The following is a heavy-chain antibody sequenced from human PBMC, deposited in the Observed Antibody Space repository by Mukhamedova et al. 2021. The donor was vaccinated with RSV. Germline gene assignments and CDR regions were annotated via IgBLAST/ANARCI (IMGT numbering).Heavy chain of an antibody. V-gene: IGHV3-11*06. J-gene: IGHJ4*02. Sequence: YAKYADSVKGRFIISRDNAKKTVYLQMDSLRVDDTAIYYCARARLGSSWSFDSCGQGTLVTVSS. CDR2: YA. CDR3: ARARLGSSWSFDS. D-gene: IGHD6-13*01.